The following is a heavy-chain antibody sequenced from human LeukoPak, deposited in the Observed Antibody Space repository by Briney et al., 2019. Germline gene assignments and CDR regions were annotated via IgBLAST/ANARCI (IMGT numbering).Heavy chain of an antibody. CDR3: ARDYYYDSSGYYYVDY. D-gene: IGHD3-22*01. V-gene: IGHV3-11*01. CDR1: GFAFSDYY. Sequence: GGSLRLSCAASGFAFSDYYMSWIRQAPGKWLEWVSYISSSGSTIYYADSVKGRFTISRDNAKNSLYLQMNSLRAEDTAVYYCARDYYYDSSGYYYVDYWGQGTLVTVSS. CDR2: ISSSGSTI. J-gene: IGHJ4*02.